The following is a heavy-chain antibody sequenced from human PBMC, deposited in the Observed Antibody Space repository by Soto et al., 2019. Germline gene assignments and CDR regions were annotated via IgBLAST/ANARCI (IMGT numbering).Heavy chain of an antibody. CDR2: INHSGST. V-gene: IGHV4-34*01. J-gene: IGHJ4*02. Sequence: TSETLSLTCAVYGGSFSGYYWSWIRQPPGKGLEWIGEINHSGSTNYNPSLKSRVTISVDTSKNQFSLKLSSVTAADTAVYYCARFFYYGSGSYYISKPDIDYWGQGTLVTVSS. D-gene: IGHD3-10*01. CDR1: GGSFSGYY. CDR3: ARFFYYGSGSYYISKPDIDY.